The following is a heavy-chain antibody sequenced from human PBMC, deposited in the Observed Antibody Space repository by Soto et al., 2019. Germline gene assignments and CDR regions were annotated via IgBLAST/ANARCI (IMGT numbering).Heavy chain of an antibody. CDR2: IFSSGST. CDR1: GGSIKTFY. D-gene: IGHD5-12*01. CDR3: AREGSYSAYNFAHGIQLWSFDF. J-gene: IGHJ4*02. V-gene: IGHV4-4*07. Sequence: SATLSITCTVSGGSIKTFYWSWGRQPAGKGLEWIGRIFSSGSTSFNPSLESRVAMSVDTSKNHFSLNLSSVTAADMAVYYCAREGSYSAYNFAHGIQLWSFDFWGQGALVTVSS.